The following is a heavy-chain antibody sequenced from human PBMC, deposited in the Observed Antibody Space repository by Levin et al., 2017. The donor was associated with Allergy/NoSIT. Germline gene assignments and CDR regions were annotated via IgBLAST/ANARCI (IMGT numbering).Heavy chain of an antibody. CDR1: GGSISSGGYS. V-gene: IGHV4-30-2*01. Sequence: SETLSLTCAVSGGSISSGGYSWSWIRQPPGKGLEWIGYIYHSGSTYYNPSLKSRVTISVDRSKNQFSLKLSSVTAADTAVYYCARHNDFWSGYYDYWGQGTLVTVSS. D-gene: IGHD3-3*01. CDR2: IYHSGST. CDR3: ARHNDFWSGYYDY. J-gene: IGHJ4*02.